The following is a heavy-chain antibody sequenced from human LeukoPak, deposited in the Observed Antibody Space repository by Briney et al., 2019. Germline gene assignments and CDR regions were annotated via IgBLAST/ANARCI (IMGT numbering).Heavy chain of an antibody. D-gene: IGHD3-3*01. CDR2: INWNGGST. CDR1: GFTFDDYG. J-gene: IGHJ6*03. CDR3: ARGPAYYDFWSGLNYYMDV. Sequence: PGGSLRLSCAASGFTFDDYGMRWVRPAPGKGLEWVSGINWNGGSTGYADSGKGRFTISRDNAKDSLYLQMNSLRAEDTALYYCARGPAYYDFWSGLNYYMDVWGKGTTVTVSS. V-gene: IGHV3-20*04.